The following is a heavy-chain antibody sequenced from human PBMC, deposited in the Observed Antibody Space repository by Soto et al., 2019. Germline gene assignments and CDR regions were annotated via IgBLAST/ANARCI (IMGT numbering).Heavy chain of an antibody. Sequence: ASVKVSCKASGYTFTSYYMHWVRQAPGQGLEWMGIINPSGGSTSYAQKFQGRVTMTRDTSTSTVYMELSSLRSEDTAVYYCARVVSGYSSAWRPPLDYWGQGTLVTVSS. D-gene: IGHD6-19*01. V-gene: IGHV1-46*03. CDR3: ARVVSGYSSAWRPPLDY. J-gene: IGHJ4*02. CDR2: INPSGGST. CDR1: GYTFTSYY.